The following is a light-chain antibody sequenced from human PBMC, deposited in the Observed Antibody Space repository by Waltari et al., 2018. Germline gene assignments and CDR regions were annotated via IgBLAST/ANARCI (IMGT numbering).Light chain of an antibody. Sequence: EVVMTQSPATLSVSQGERATLSCRASQNIYTNLAWYQQSPGQPPRLLIYRASARASGVPARFSGSGSGTEFTLTISNLQSEDSAVYYCQQYNVWPPITFGQGTRLEFK. J-gene: IGKJ5*01. CDR2: RAS. CDR3: QQYNVWPPIT. CDR1: QNIYTN. V-gene: IGKV3-15*01.